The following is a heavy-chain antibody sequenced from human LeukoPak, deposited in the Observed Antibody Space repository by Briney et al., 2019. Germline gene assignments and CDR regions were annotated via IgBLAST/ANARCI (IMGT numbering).Heavy chain of an antibody. J-gene: IGHJ4*02. CDR2: ISSSSSYI. CDR3: ARAEDDYGDDGRSDY. D-gene: IGHD4-17*01. Sequence: GGSLRLSCAASGFTFSSYSMNWVRQAPGKGLEWVSPISSSSSYIYYADSVKGGFTISRDNAKNSLYLQMNSLRAEDTAVYYCARAEDDYGDDGRSDYWGQGTLVTVSS. CDR1: GFTFSSYS. V-gene: IGHV3-21*01.